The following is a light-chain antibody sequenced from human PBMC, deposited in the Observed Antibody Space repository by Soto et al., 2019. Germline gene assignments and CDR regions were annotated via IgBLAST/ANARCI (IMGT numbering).Light chain of an antibody. CDR3: CSFTSSNTHV. CDR2: EVN. V-gene: IGLV2-23*02. CDR1: SXDFGNYNL. Sequence: QSALTQPASVSGSPGQSLTISCTGTSXDFGNYNLVSWYQRHPGKVPKLILFEVNKRPSGVSGRFSGSKSGNTASLTISGLQAEDEADYYCCSFTSSNTHVFGTGTKVTVL. J-gene: IGLJ1*01.